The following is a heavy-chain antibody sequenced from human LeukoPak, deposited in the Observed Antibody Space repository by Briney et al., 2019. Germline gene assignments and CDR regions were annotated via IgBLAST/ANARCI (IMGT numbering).Heavy chain of an antibody. CDR3: ARGTYYYDSSGYVGAFDI. CDR1: GYTFTSYD. V-gene: IGHV1-8*01. J-gene: IGHJ3*02. CDR2: MNPNSGNT. D-gene: IGHD3-22*01. Sequence: EASVKVSCKASGYTFTSYDINWVRQATGQGREWMGWMNPNSGNTGYAQKFHGRVTMTRNTSISTAYMEMSRLRSEDTAVYYCARGTYYYDSSGYVGAFDIWGQGTMVTVSS.